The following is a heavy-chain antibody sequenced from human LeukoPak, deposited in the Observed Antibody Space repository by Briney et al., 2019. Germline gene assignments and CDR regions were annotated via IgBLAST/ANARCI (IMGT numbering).Heavy chain of an antibody. D-gene: IGHD6-19*01. CDR1: GFTFSDYW. Sequence: SGGSLRLSCAASGFTFSDYWMTWVRQAPGKGLEWVANIKQDGSAKYYVDSVKGRFTISRDNAKNSLYLQMNSLRDEDTAVYYCVGGSGWVSEHWGQGTLVTVSS. V-gene: IGHV3-7*01. CDR3: VGGSGWVSEH. J-gene: IGHJ4*02. CDR2: IKQDGSAK.